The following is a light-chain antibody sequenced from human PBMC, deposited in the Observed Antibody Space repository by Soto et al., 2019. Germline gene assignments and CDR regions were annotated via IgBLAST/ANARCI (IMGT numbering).Light chain of an antibody. J-gene: IGKJ1*01. CDR2: GAS. V-gene: IGKV3-20*01. CDR3: QEYSNGWR. CDR1: QSVSSSY. Sequence: EIVLTQSPGTLSLSPGERATLSCRASQSVSSSYLAWYQQKPGQAPRLLIYGASSRATGIPDRFSGSGSGTDFTLTISRLEPEDFAVYYCQEYSNGWRFGQGTKVEIK.